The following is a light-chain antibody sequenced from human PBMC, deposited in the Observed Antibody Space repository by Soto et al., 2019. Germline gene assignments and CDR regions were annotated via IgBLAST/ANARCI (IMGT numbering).Light chain of an antibody. CDR1: QSASSN. J-gene: IGKJ1*01. CDR2: ATS. CDR3: QQYGNSLPWT. Sequence: EIVMTQSPATLSVSPGERATLSCRASQSASSNLAWYQQKPGQAPRLLIYATSSRATDVPDRFSGSGSGTDFTLTISRLEPEDFAVYYCQQYGNSLPWTFGQGTKVDIK. V-gene: IGKV3-20*01.